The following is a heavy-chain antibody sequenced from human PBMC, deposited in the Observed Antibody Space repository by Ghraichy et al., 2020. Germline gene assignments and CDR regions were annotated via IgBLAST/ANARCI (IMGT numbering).Heavy chain of an antibody. Sequence: SETLSLTCAVYGGSFSGYYWSWIRQPPGKGLEWIGEINHSGSTNYNPSLKSRVTISVDTSKNQFSLKLSSVTAADTAVYYCARGSLGRVVQGVIRPQTGNFDYWGQGTLVTVSS. D-gene: IGHD3-10*01. CDR3: ARGSLGRVVQGVIRPQTGNFDY. CDR2: INHSGST. J-gene: IGHJ4*02. CDR1: GGSFSGYY. V-gene: IGHV4-34*01.